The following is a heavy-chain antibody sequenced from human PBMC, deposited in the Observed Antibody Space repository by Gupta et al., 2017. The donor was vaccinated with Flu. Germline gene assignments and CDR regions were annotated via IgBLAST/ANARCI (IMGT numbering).Heavy chain of an antibody. CDR2: ISNSGEYI. J-gene: IGHJ4*03. CDR1: GFPFSSFN. V-gene: IGHV3-21*01. CDR3: ARVGYGSPSEPGPFDY. D-gene: IGHD6-6*01. Sequence: EVQLVVSGGGLVKPGGSLRLSCAASGFPFSSFNINWVRPAPGKGREWVSFISNSGEYIYDADAVKGRFTISRDNAKNSLYLQMNSLRAEDTAIYYCARVGYGSPSEPGPFDYWGHGTLVTVSS.